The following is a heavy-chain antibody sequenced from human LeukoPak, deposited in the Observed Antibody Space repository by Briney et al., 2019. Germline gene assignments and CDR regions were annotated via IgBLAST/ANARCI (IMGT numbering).Heavy chain of an antibody. D-gene: IGHD6-19*01. J-gene: IGHJ4*02. CDR3: ARDRVGSGWPRPYYFEF. V-gene: IGHV1-2*02. CDR1: GYTFTGYY. CDR2: MNTNTGAT. Sequence: ASVKVSCKPSGYTFTGYYLHWLRPAPGQGLERMGWMNTNTGATMYAQKFQDRVTLTRDTSISTGYLELTSLRSDDTALYYCARDRVGSGWPRPYYFEFWGQGTLVTVSS.